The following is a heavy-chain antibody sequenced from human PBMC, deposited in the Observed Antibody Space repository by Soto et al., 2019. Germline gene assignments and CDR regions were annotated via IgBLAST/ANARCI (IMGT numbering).Heavy chain of an antibody. CDR2: ISSSSSYI. D-gene: IGHD6-25*01. CDR3: ARDAAGKDKYGMDV. V-gene: IGHV3-21*01. Sequence: EVQLVESGGGLVKPGGSLRLSCAASGFTFSSYSMNWVRQAPGKGLEWVSSISSSSSYIYYADSVKGRFTISRDNAKNSLYLQMNSLRAEDTAVYYCARDAAGKDKYGMDVWGQGTTDTVSS. CDR1: GFTFSSYS. J-gene: IGHJ6*02.